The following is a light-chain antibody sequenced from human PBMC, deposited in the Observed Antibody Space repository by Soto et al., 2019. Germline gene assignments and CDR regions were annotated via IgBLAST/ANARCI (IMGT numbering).Light chain of an antibody. Sequence: QSVLTQPPSASGTPGQRVTISCSGSSSNIGSNTVNWYQQLPGPAPKLVIYSNNERPSGVPDRFSGSQSGTSASLAISGRQSEDEADYYCAAWDDSLNGVVFGGGTQLTAL. CDR2: SNN. CDR3: AAWDDSLNGVV. J-gene: IGLJ7*02. V-gene: IGLV1-44*01. CDR1: SSNIGSNT.